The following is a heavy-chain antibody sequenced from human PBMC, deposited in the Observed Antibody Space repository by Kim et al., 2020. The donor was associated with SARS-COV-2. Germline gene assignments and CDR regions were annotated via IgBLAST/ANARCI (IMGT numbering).Heavy chain of an antibody. V-gene: IGHV3-15*01. J-gene: IGHJ5*02. Sequence: DYAAPVKGRFTISRDDSKNTLYLQMNSLKTEDTAVYYCTTWDGENPWFDPWGQGTLVTVSS. CDR3: TTWDGENPWFDP. D-gene: IGHD3-10*01.